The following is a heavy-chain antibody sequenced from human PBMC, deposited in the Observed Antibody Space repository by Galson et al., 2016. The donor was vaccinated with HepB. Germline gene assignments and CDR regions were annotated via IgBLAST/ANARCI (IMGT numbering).Heavy chain of an antibody. Sequence: SVKVSCKASGYLFSTYFIHWVRQAPGQGLEWMGLFNPSRGSTTYAQKLQGRVTMSGDTSTGTFYMELSSLTSEDTAMYYWARRSAGGSEAFLDYWGQGTLVTVSS. CDR3: ARRSAGGSEAFLDY. CDR2: FNPSRGST. V-gene: IGHV1-46*04. D-gene: IGHD6-19*01. CDR1: GYLFSTYF. J-gene: IGHJ4*02.